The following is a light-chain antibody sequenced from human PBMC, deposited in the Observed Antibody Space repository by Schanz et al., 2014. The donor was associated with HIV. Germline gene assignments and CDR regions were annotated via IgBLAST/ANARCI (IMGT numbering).Light chain of an antibody. Sequence: EIVLTQSPVILSLSPGERATLSCRASQTVSSNSLGWYQQKRGQVPRLLIYSASRRANGIPDRFSGSGSGTDFTLTISRLEPEDFAVYYCQQYGSSPFGPGTKVDIK. CDR2: SAS. V-gene: IGKV3-20*01. J-gene: IGKJ3*01. CDR3: QQYGSSP. CDR1: QTVSSNS.